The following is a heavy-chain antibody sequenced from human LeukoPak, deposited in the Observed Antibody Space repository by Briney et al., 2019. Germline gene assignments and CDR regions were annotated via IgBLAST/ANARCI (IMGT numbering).Heavy chain of an antibody. D-gene: IGHD3-22*01. Sequence: PGGSLRLSCAASGFTFSSYAMSWVRQAPGKGLEWVSIINEGGSDTYSADSVKGRFTISRDNSKDTLYLQMSSVRVDDTAVYYCARDRGRYYDSRGFYWGYYFDSWGQGILVTVST. J-gene: IGHJ4*02. V-gene: IGHV3-23*01. CDR2: INEGGSDT. CDR3: ARDRGRYYDSRGFYWGYYFDS. CDR1: GFTFSSYA.